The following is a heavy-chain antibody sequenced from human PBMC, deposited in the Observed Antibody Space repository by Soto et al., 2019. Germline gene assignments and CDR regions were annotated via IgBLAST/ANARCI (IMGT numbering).Heavy chain of an antibody. CDR3: ARQGPALGAAAGTVLWFDP. CDR1: GYSFTSYW. D-gene: IGHD6-13*01. V-gene: IGHV5-51*01. J-gene: IGHJ5*02. Sequence: PGESLKISCKGSGYSFTSYWIGWVRQMPGKGLEWMGIIYPGDSDTRYSPSFQGQVTISADKSISTAYLQWSSLKASDTAMYYCARQGPALGAAAGTVLWFDPWGQGTLVTVSS. CDR2: IYPGDSDT.